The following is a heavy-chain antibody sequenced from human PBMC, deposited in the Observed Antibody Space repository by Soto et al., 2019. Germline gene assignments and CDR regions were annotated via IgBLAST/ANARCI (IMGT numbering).Heavy chain of an antibody. J-gene: IGHJ4*02. D-gene: IGHD1-1*01. V-gene: IGHV4-61*05. Sequence: ASETLSLTCGVSGDTISTGGYSWAWIRQPPGKGLEWIGYIYNSGRTDYNPSLKSRVTISVDTSKNQFSLKLSSVTAADTAVYYCARRYGYSFDYWGQGTLVTVSS. CDR3: ARRYGYSFDY. CDR1: GDTISTGGYS. CDR2: IYNSGRT.